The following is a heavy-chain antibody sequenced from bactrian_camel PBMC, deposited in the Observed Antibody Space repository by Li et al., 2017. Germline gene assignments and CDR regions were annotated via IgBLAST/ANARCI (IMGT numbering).Heavy chain of an antibody. J-gene: IGHJ4*01. Sequence: VQLVESGGGSVQAGGSLRLSCVSRYAVSTPCMGWFRQAPGKEREGVAFIDSDAVTSYAESVKGRFTIARESAKRMLYLQMTDLKPVDSALITARLTHRVVVVFVPQIQGIPCGARAPRSPSP. D-gene: IGHD2*01. CDR2: IDSDAVT. V-gene: IGHV3S42*01. CDR1: RYAVSTPC. CDR3: RLTHRVVVVFVPQIQGIP.